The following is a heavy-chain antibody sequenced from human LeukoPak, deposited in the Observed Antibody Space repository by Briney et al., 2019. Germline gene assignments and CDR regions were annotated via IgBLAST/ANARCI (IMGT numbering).Heavy chain of an antibody. Sequence: SQTLSLTCTLSGGSITSYYCSWIRQPPGKGLEWIAYIYYSRSPNYNPSLKTRATIPLDTSKNHFSLKLSSVTAADTTVYYWATWSYYHRRDAFDIWGQGTMVTVPS. CDR2: IYYSRSP. CDR1: GGSITSYY. D-gene: IGHD3-10*01. CDR3: ATWSYYHRRDAFDI. V-gene: IGHV4-59*01. J-gene: IGHJ3*02.